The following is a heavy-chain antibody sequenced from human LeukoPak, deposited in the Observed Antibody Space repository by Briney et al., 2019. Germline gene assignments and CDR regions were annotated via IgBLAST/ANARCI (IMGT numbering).Heavy chain of an antibody. D-gene: IGHD3-10*01. CDR3: ARHGLSGSERYNWFDP. V-gene: IGHV1-8*01. CDR2: MNPNSGNT. CDR1: GYTFTSYD. J-gene: IGHJ5*02. Sequence: ASVKVSCKASGYTFTSYDINWVRQATGQGLEWMGWMNPNSGNTGYAQKFQGRVTMTRDTSISTAYMELSRLRSDDTAVYYCARHGLSGSERYNWFDPWGQGTLVTVSS.